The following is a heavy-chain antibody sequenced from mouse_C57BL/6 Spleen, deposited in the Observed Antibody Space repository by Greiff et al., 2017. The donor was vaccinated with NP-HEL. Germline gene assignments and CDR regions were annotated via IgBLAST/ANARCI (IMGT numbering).Heavy chain of an antibody. J-gene: IGHJ1*03. V-gene: IGHV1-82*01. CDR2: IYPGDGDT. CDR3: ARSFYYYGSGWYFDV. CDR1: GYAFSSSW. Sequence: VKLQESGPELVKPGASVKISCKASGYAFSSSWMNWVKQRPGKGLEWIGRIYPGDGDTNYNGKFKGKATLTADKSSSTAYMQLSSLTSEDSAVYFCARSFYYYGSGWYFDVWGTGTTVTVSS. D-gene: IGHD1-1*01.